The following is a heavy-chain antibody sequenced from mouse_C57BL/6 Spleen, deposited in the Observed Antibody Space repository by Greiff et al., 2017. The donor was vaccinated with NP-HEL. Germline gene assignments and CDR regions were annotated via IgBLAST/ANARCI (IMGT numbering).Heavy chain of an antibody. Sequence: EVQLQQSGPVLVKPGASVKMSCKASGYTFTDYYMNWVKQSHGKSLEWIGVINPYNGGTSYNQKFKGKATLTVDKSSSTAYMELNSLTSEDSAVYYCARRELSSTVVAHFDYWGQGTTLTVSS. CDR3: ARRELSSTVVAHFDY. CDR2: INPYNGGT. CDR1: GYTFTDYY. D-gene: IGHD1-1*01. V-gene: IGHV1-19*01. J-gene: IGHJ2*01.